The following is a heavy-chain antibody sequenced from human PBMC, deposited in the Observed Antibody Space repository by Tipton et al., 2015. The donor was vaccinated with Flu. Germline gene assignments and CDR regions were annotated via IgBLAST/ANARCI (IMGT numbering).Heavy chain of an antibody. CDR1: GDSMRSDYF. V-gene: IGHV4-38-2*02. D-gene: IGHD3-10*01. CDR2: IHYSGSP. CDR3: ATTTYYYGSGSHDY. Sequence: TLSLTCTVSGDSMRSDYFWGWIRQAPGKGLEWIGNIHYSGSPHYNPSLKSRVAISLDTFQNQFSLKLTSVTAADTAVYYCATTTYYYGSGSHDYWGQGTLVTVSS. J-gene: IGHJ4*02.